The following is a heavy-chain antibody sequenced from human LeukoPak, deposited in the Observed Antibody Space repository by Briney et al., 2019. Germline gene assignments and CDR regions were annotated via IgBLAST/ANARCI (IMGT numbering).Heavy chain of an antibody. CDR2: IYYSGST. CDR3: ARAIRGYYYYYYMDV. V-gene: IGHV4-59*01. D-gene: IGHD3-3*01. J-gene: IGHJ6*03. Sequence: PSETLSLTXTVSGGSISSYYWSWIRQPPGKGMEWIGYIYYSGSTNYNPSLKSRVTISVDTSKNQFSLKLSSVTAADTAVYYCARAIRGYYYYYYMDVWGKGTTVTVSS. CDR1: GGSISSYY.